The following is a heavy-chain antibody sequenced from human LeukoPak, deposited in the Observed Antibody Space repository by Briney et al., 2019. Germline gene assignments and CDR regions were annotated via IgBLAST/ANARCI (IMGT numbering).Heavy chain of an antibody. CDR1: GGSISSSSSY. V-gene: IGHV4-61*05. Sequence: SETLSLTCTVSGGSISSSSSYWGWIRQPPGKGLGWIGYIYYSGSTNYNPSLKSRVTISVDTSKNQFSLKLSSVTAADTAVYYCARGRPTYYYDSSGYYYFDYWGQGTLVAVSS. J-gene: IGHJ4*02. CDR2: IYYSGST. CDR3: ARGRPTYYYDSSGYYYFDY. D-gene: IGHD3-22*01.